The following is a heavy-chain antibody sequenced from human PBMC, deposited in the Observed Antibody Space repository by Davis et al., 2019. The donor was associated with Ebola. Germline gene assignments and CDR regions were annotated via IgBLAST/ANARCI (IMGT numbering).Heavy chain of an antibody. CDR2: ISYDGSNK. J-gene: IGHJ4*02. Sequence: GGSLRLSCVASGFIFSSYAMNWVRQAPGKGLEWVAVISYDGSNKYYADSVKGRFTISRDNSKNTLYLQMNSLRAEDTAVYYCAKGGTVLVGGFDYWGQGTLVTVSS. V-gene: IGHV3-30*18. D-gene: IGHD3-3*02. CDR1: GFIFSSYA. CDR3: AKGGTVLVGGFDY.